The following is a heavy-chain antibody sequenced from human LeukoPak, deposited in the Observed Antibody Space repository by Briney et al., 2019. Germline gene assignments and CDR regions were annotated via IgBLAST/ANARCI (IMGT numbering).Heavy chain of an antibody. J-gene: IGHJ5*02. CDR2: INPNSGGT. D-gene: IGHD3-9*01. Sequence: ASVKVSCKASGYTFTGYYMHWVRQAPGQGLEWMGWINPNSGGTNYAQKFQDRVTMTRDTSISTAYMELSRLRSEDTAVYYCARGRVRDYDILTGKRAYNWFDPWGQGTLVTVSS. V-gene: IGHV1-2*02. CDR3: ARGRVRDYDILTGKRAYNWFDP. CDR1: GYTFTGYY.